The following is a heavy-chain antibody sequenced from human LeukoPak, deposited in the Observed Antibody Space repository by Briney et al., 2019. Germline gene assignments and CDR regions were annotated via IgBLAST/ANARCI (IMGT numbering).Heavy chain of an antibody. D-gene: IGHD2-2*01. CDR3: ARMARYCSSTSCPYFDY. J-gene: IGHJ4*02. Sequence: SQTLSLTCAISGDSVSSNSAAWNWIRQSPSRGLEWLGRIYYRSKWYNDYAVSVKSRITINPDTSKNQFSLQLNSVTPEDTAVYYCARMARYCSSTSCPYFDYWGQGTLVTVSS. CDR1: GDSVSSNSAA. CDR2: IYYRSKWYN. V-gene: IGHV6-1*01.